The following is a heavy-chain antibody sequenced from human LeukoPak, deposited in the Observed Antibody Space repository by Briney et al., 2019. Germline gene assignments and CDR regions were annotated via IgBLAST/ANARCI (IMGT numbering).Heavy chain of an antibody. CDR1: GYSISSGYY. J-gene: IGHJ4*02. Sequence: SETLSLTCTVSGYSISSGYYWGWIRQPPGKGLEWIGSIYYSGSTYYNPSLKSRVTISIHTSKNQFSLKLNSVTAADTAVYYCARGFRGASFDYWGQGTLVAVSS. CDR2: IYYSGST. V-gene: IGHV4-38-2*02. D-gene: IGHD1-26*01. CDR3: ARGFRGASFDY.